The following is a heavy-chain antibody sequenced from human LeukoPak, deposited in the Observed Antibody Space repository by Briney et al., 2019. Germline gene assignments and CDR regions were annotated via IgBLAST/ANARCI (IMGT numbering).Heavy chain of an antibody. D-gene: IGHD1-26*01. V-gene: IGHV1-3*03. CDR1: GYTFTSYA. CDR2: INAGNGNT. CDR3: ARDAVGATHTEYFQH. Sequence: ASVKVSCKASGYTFTSYAMHWVRQAPGQRLEWMGWINAGNGNTKYSQEFQGRVTMTRDMSTSTVYMELSSLRSEDTAVYYCARDAVGATHTEYFQHWGQGTLVTVSS. J-gene: IGHJ1*01.